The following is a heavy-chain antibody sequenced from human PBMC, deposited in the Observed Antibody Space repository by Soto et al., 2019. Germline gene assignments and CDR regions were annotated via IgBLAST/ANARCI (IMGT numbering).Heavy chain of an antibody. V-gene: IGHV3-33*01. Sequence: VDLVQSGGGVVQPGKSLTLSCVGSGFTFSAYGMHWVRQAPGTGLEWVAVIWNDGTNENYADSVKGRFTISRDNSKKTLYLQMNSLRVEDTAIYYCARDDTDGGLTYYFDSWGRGSLVTVSS. CDR1: GFTFSAYG. D-gene: IGHD2-8*01. CDR2: IWNDGTNE. CDR3: ARDDTDGGLTYYFDS. J-gene: IGHJ4*01.